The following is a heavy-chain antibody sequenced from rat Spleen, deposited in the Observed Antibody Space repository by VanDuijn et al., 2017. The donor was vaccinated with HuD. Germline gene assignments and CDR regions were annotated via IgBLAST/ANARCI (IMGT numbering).Heavy chain of an antibody. J-gene: IGHJ2*01. D-gene: IGHD1-7*01. CDR2: ITNTGGST. CDR3: TMGIDY. Sequence: EVQLVESGGGLVQPGRSLKLSCVASGFKFNKYWMTWIRQAPGKGLEWVASITNTGGSTHYPDSVKGRFSISRDNVKSTLYLQMNSLRSEDTATYYCTMGIDYWGQGVMVTVSS. V-gene: IGHV5-31*01. CDR1: GFKFNKYW.